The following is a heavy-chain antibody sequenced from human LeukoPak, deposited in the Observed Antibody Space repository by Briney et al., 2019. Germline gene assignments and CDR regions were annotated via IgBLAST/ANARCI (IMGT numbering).Heavy chain of an antibody. CDR1: GYTFTRNY. J-gene: IGHJ3*02. CDR2: INPSGGST. V-gene: IGHV1-46*01. CDR3: ATGGRWELPRPYSFDI. D-gene: IGHD1-26*01. Sequence: ASVTVSCKASGYTFTRNYMHWLRQAPGQGLEWMGVINPSGGSTIYAQKFQGRVTMTTDTSTSTAYMELRSLRSDDTAVYYCATGGRWELPRPYSFDIWGQGTMVTVSS.